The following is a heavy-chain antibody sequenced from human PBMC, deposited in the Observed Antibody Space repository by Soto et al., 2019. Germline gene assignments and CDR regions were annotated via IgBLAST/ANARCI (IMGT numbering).Heavy chain of an antibody. V-gene: IGHV1-3*01. CDR2: INAGNGNT. D-gene: IGHD3-10*01. J-gene: IGHJ5*02. CDR1: GYTFTSYA. CDR3: ARLLWSHSNWFDP. Sequence: ASVKVSCKASGYTFTSYAMHWVRQAPGQRLEWMGWINAGNGNTKYSQKFQGRVTISVDTSKNQFSLKLSSVTAADTAVYYCARLLWSHSNWFDPWGQGTLVTVSS.